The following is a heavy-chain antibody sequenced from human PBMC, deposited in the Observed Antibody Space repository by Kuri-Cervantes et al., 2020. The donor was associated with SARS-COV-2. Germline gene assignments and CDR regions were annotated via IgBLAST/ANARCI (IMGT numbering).Heavy chain of an antibody. D-gene: IGHD6-13*01. CDR1: GDSVSSNSAA. Sequence: LRLSCAISGDSVSSNSAAWNWIRQSPSRGPEWLGRTYYRSKWYNDYAVSVKSRITINPDTSKNQFSLQLNSVTPEDTAVYYCARDVSGYSSSWYGPYYFDYWGQGTLVTVSS. CDR3: ARDVSGYSSSWYGPYYFDY. V-gene: IGHV6-1*01. J-gene: IGHJ4*02. CDR2: TYYRSKWYN.